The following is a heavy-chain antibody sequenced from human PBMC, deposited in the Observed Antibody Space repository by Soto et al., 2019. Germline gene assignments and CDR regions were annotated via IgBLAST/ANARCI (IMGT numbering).Heavy chain of an antibody. V-gene: IGHV3-21*01. CDR2: ISSSGSYI. CDR3: GRNKKNSYYFDY. CDR1: GFTFSSYS. D-gene: IGHD2-21*01. J-gene: IGHJ4*02. Sequence: EVQLVESGGGLVKPGGSLRLSCAASGFTFSSYSMNWVRQAPGKGLEWVSSISSSGSYIYYADSVKGRFTISRDNAKNQLYLKINTLRAEKTAVNYCGRNKKNSYYFDYWGKGTLVPFS.